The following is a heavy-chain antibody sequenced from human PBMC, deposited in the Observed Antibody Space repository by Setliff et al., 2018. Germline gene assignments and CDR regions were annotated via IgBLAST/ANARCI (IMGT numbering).Heavy chain of an antibody. Sequence: GESLKISCAASGFTFSSYAMSWVRQAPGKGLEWVSGLNDVGHNTYYADSVKGRFTISRDNSKNTLYLQMNSLRAEDAAVYYCAKHVLSSGWPNDAFDFWGQGTMVTVSS. D-gene: IGHD6-25*01. V-gene: IGHV3-23*01. J-gene: IGHJ3*01. CDR3: AKHVLSSGWPNDAFDF. CDR2: LNDVGHNT. CDR1: GFTFSSYA.